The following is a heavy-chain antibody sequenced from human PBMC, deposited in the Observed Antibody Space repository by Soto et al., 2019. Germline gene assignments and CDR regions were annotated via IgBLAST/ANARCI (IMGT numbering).Heavy chain of an antibody. D-gene: IGHD2-2*01. Sequence: QVQLVQSGAEVKKPGSSVKVSCKASGGTFSSYAISWVRQAPGQGLEWMGGIIPIFGTANYAQKFQVRVTIPADESTTTAYMELSSLRSDETAVYYWARHVPAAGYYYGMDVWGQGTTVTVSS. CDR1: GGTFSSYA. V-gene: IGHV1-69*12. CDR3: ARHVPAAGYYYGMDV. CDR2: IIPIFGTA. J-gene: IGHJ6*02.